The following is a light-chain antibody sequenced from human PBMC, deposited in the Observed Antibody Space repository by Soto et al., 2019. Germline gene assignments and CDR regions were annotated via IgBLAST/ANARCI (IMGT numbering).Light chain of an antibody. J-gene: IGKJ5*01. Sequence: DIHMTQSPSSLSASVGYIFTITCRASQSISRYLNRYQQKPGKAPKLLIYAASSLQSGVPSRLSGSGYGTDLTITISSMQTEDFETYYCQQSYSNLITFGHGTRLEIK. CDR3: QQSYSNLIT. CDR1: QSISRY. CDR2: AAS. V-gene: IGKV1-39*01.